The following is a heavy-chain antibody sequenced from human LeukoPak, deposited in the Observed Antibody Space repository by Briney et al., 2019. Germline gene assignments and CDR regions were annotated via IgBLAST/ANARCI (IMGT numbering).Heavy chain of an antibody. CDR1: GGSISSGGYS. Sequence: PSQTLSLTCAVSGGSISSGGYSWSWIRQPPGKGLEWIGYIYHSGSTYYNPSLKSRVTISVDRSKNQFSLKLSSVTAADTAVYYCARAPRVQTTVTGVYYFDYWGQGTLVTVSS. V-gene: IGHV4-30-2*01. D-gene: IGHD4-17*01. J-gene: IGHJ4*02. CDR2: IYHSGST. CDR3: ARAPRVQTTVTGVYYFDY.